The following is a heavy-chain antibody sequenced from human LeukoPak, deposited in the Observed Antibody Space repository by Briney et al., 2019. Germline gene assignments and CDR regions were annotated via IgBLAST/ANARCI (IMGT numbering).Heavy chain of an antibody. V-gene: IGHV4-38-2*01. Sequence: PSETLSLTCAVSGYSISSGYYWGWIRQPPGKGLEWIGSIYHSGSTYYNPSLKSRVTISVDTSKNQFSLKLSSVTAADTAMYYCASDLFGSSTVVTPASFDYWGQGTLVTVSS. CDR3: ASDLFGSSTVVTPASFDY. D-gene: IGHD4-23*01. CDR2: IYHSGST. CDR1: GYSISSGYY. J-gene: IGHJ4*02.